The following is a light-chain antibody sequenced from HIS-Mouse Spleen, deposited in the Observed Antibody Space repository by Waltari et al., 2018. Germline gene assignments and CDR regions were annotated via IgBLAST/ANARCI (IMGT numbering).Light chain of an antibody. CDR1: QSVSSSY. V-gene: IGKV3-20*01. J-gene: IGKJ2*01. CDR3: QQYGSSPPYT. Sequence: EIVLTQSPGTLSLSPGDRAPLACRASQSVSSSYLAWYQQKPGQAPRLLTYGASSRATGIPDRFSGSGSGTDFTLTISRLEPEDFAVYYCQQYGSSPPYTFGQGTKLEIK. CDR2: GAS.